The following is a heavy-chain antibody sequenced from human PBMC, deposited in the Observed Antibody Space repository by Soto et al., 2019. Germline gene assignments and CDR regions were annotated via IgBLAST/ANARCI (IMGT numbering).Heavy chain of an antibody. V-gene: IGHV4-39*01. CDR2: IYYSGST. Sequence: ETLSLTCTVSGGSISSSSYYWGWIRQPPGKGLEWIGSIYYSGSTYYNPSLKSRVTISVDTSKNQFSLKLSSVTAADTAVYYCARHEPRIAAAGTRGRGAFDIWGQGTMVTVSS. CDR1: GGSISSSSYY. CDR3: ARHEPRIAAAGTRGRGAFDI. J-gene: IGHJ3*02. D-gene: IGHD6-13*01.